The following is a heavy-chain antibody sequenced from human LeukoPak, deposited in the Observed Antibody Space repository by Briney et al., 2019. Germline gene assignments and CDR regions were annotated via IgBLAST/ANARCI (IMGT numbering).Heavy chain of an antibody. CDR2: IIPIFGTA. CDR1: GGTFSSYA. Sequence: SVKVSCKASGGTFSSYAISWVRQAPGQGLEWMGGIIPIFGTANYAQRFQGRVTITADESTSTAYMELSSLRSEDTAMYYCARGVLGYCSGGSCYAWFDPWGQGTLVTVSS. J-gene: IGHJ5*02. CDR3: ARGVLGYCSGGSCYAWFDP. V-gene: IGHV1-69*13. D-gene: IGHD2-15*01.